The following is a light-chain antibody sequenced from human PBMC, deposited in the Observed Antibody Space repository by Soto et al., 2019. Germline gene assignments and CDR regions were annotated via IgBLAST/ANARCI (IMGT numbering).Light chain of an antibody. CDR2: WAS. CDR3: QQYYNAPIT. J-gene: IGKJ5*01. CDR1: QSLFSSSNSKNF. V-gene: IGKV4-1*01. Sequence: DILMTQSPDALAVSLGERASINCKSSQSLFSSSNSKNFLGWYQQKPGQPPKLLIYWASIRDSGVPDRFSGSGSEADFTLTINNLQAEDVAVYYCQQYYNAPITFGRGTRLEI.